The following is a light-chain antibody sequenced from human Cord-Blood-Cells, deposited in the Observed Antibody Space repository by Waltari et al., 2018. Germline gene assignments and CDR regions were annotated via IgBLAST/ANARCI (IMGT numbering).Light chain of an antibody. CDR2: AAS. Sequence: DIQMTQSPSSLSASVGDRVTITCRASQSISSYLNWYQQKPGKAPKLLIYAASSLQIGVPSSFSGSGSGTDFTLTISSLQPEDFATYYCQQSYSTLFTFGPGTKVDIK. CDR1: QSISSY. V-gene: IGKV1-39*01. J-gene: IGKJ3*01. CDR3: QQSYSTLFT.